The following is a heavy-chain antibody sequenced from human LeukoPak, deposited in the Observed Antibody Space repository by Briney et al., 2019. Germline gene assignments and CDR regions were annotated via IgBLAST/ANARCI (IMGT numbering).Heavy chain of an antibody. Sequence: SVKGSCKASGYTFTDYYMNWVQQSPGQGLQLMGGINPKNGGTNYAQKFQGRVTMTRDTSIKTAYMEVSGLKSDDTAVYYCARVIQPLTTETSSDYWGQGTLVTVSS. J-gene: IGHJ4*02. CDR1: GYTFTDYY. D-gene: IGHD1-14*01. CDR3: ARVIQPLTTETSSDY. V-gene: IGHV1-2*02. CDR2: INPKNGGT.